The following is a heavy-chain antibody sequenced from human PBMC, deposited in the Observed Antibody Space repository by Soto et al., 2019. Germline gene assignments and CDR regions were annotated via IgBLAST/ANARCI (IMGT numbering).Heavy chain of an antibody. Sequence: QVQVQQWGAGLLKPSETLSLTCAVYGGSFGAYYWSWIRQPPGKGLEWIGEINHSGSTNYNPSLKSRVTISVDTSKNQFSLKLSSVTAADTAVYYCARGLSTHWFDPWGQGTLVTVSS. CDR2: INHSGST. CDR1: GGSFGAYY. V-gene: IGHV4-34*01. CDR3: ARGLSTHWFDP. J-gene: IGHJ5*02.